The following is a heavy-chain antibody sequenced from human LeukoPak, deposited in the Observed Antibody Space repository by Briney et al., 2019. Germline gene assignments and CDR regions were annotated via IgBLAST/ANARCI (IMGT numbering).Heavy chain of an antibody. J-gene: IGHJ4*02. CDR3: AREGVSGSDFDY. D-gene: IGHD1-26*01. CDR1: GYTFTSNY. Sequence: ASVKVSCKAFGYTFTSNYMHWVRQAPGQGPEWMGVISPSGGSTTYAQKFQGRVTMTRDMSTSTVYMELSSLRSEDTAVYYCAREGVSGSDFDYWGQGTLVTVSS. CDR2: ISPSGGST. V-gene: IGHV1-46*01.